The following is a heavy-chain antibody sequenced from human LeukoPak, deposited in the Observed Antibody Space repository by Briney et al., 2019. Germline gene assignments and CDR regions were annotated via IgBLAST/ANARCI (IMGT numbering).Heavy chain of an antibody. J-gene: IGHJ4*02. Sequence: ASVKVSCKASGYTFTNYGFSWVRQALGQGPEWMGWISASNGNTDYAQKFQGRVTLTRDTSASTAYMDLRSLRSDDTAVYFCARSGYSFGYHYFDLWGQGTLVTVSS. V-gene: IGHV1-18*01. CDR1: GYTFTNYG. CDR3: ARSGYSFGYHYFDL. D-gene: IGHD5-18*01. CDR2: ISASNGNT.